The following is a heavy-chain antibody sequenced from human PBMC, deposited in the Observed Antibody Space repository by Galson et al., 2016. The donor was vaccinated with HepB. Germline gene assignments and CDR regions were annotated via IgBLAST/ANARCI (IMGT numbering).Heavy chain of an antibody. Sequence: PALVKPTQTLTLACTFSGFSLTTSGMCVSWIRQPPGRALEWLARIDWDDGRYYSASLKTRLTISKDTSKNQVVLTMTNMDPGDTATYYCARALKVGYSGGWRRFDYWGQGTLVSVSS. V-gene: IGHV2-70*11. J-gene: IGHJ4*02. CDR3: ARALKVGYSGGWRRFDY. CDR2: IDWDDGR. CDR1: GFSLTTSGMC. D-gene: IGHD6-19*01.